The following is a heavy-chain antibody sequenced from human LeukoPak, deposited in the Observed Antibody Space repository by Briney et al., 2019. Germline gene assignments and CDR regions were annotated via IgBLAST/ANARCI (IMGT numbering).Heavy chain of an antibody. J-gene: IGHJ4*02. V-gene: IGHV6-1*01. CDR2: TYYRSKWYN. Sequence: SQTLSLTCAISGDSVSSNSAAWNWTRQSPSRGLEWLGRTYYRSKWYNDYAVSVKSRITINPDTSKNQFSLQLNSVTPEDTAVYYCARGLWFGELLEFDYWGQGTLVTVSS. CDR1: GDSVSSNSAA. D-gene: IGHD3-10*01. CDR3: ARGLWFGELLEFDY.